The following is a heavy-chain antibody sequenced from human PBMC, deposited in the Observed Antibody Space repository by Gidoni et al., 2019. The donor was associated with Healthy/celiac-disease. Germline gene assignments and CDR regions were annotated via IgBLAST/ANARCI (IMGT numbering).Heavy chain of an antibody. Sequence: QLQLQESGPGLVKPSETLSLTCPVSGCSISSSSYYWGWIRQPPGKGLEWIGSIYYSGSTYYNPSLKSRVTISVDTSKNQFSLKLSSVTAADTAVYYCARLPYSSSWYGNAFDIWGQGTMVTVSS. CDR1: GCSISSSSYY. D-gene: IGHD6-13*01. J-gene: IGHJ3*02. CDR3: ARLPYSSSWYGNAFDI. V-gene: IGHV4-39*01. CDR2: IYYSGST.